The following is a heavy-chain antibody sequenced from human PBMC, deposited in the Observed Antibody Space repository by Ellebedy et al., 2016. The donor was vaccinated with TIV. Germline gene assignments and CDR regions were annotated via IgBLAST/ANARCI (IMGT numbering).Heavy chain of an antibody. V-gene: IGHV4-4*02. D-gene: IGHD2-21*02. CDR2: IYHSGST. Sequence: SETLSLXCAASGGSISSSNRWSWVRPPLGKGLEWIGEIYHSGSTNYNPSLKSRVTISVDKSKNKFSLQLSSVTAADTAVYYCARDDVVVVTAIRDYYYYYGMDVWGQGTTVTVSS. J-gene: IGHJ6*02. CDR1: GGSISSSNR. CDR3: ARDDVVVVTAIRDYYYYYGMDV.